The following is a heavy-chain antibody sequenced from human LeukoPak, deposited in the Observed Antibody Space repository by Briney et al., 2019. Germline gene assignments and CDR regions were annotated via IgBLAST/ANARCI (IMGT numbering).Heavy chain of an antibody. CDR1: GFTFSTYG. D-gene: IGHD6-13*01. Sequence: GGSLRLSCAASGFTFSTYGMHWVRQAPGKGLEWVAVIPFDRSNKFYADSVKGRFTISRDNSKNTLYLQMNSLRPEDTALYYCAKGGGTGYSSSWYSNWGQGTLVTVSS. J-gene: IGHJ4*02. CDR2: IPFDRSNK. V-gene: IGHV3-30*18. CDR3: AKGGGTGYSSSWYSN.